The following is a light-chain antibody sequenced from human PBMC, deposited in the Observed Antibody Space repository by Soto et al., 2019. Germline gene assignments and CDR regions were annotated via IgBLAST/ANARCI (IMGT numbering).Light chain of an antibody. Sequence: EVVLTQSPGTLSLSPGERATLSCRASQSVSSSLAWYQQKPGRAPRLLIHAASSRATGIPDRFSGSGSGTDFTLTISRLEPEDFAVYYCQHYGSSLWTFGPGTKVDIK. CDR3: QHYGSSLWT. CDR1: QSVSSS. V-gene: IGKV3-20*01. J-gene: IGKJ1*01. CDR2: AAS.